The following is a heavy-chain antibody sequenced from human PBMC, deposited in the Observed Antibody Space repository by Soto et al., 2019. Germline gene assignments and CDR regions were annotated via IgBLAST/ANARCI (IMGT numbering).Heavy chain of an antibody. J-gene: IGHJ4*02. CDR1: GGTFRNHV. Sequence: SVKVSCKASGGTFRNHVFNWVRQAPGQGLEWMGGIIPIIGTPNYAQKFQGRVTITADASTNTVYLDVSSLRSQDTAVYYCARDLEFRDGNISHPDYWGQGTLVTVSS. CDR2: IIPIIGTP. V-gene: IGHV1-69*13. D-gene: IGHD3-10*01. CDR3: ARDLEFRDGNISHPDY.